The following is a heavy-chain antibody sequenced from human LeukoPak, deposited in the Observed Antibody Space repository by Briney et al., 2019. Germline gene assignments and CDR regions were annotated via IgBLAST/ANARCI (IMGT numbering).Heavy chain of an antibody. Sequence: ASVKVSCQASGYTFTNSDINWVRQATGHGLEWMGWMNPSNANTGYAQKFQGRVTMTRNTSISTAYMELSSLVSEDTAVYYCGADDLSTGYWGQGTLVTVSS. CDR1: GYTFTNSD. CDR2: MNPSNANT. J-gene: IGHJ4*02. D-gene: IGHD3/OR15-3a*01. V-gene: IGHV1-8*01. CDR3: GADDLSTGY.